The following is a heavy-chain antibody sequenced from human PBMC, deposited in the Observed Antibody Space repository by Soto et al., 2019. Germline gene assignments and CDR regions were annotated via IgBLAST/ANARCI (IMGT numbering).Heavy chain of an antibody. Sequence: PSETLSLTCAVYGGSFSTYYWSLIRQPPGKGLEWIGEINHSGSTNYNPSLKSRVTVSIDTSKNQFSLKLSSVTAADTSVYYCARGPFRHSYYPHAFDIWGQGTMVTVSS. CDR3: ARGPFRHSYYPHAFDI. J-gene: IGHJ3*02. CDR2: INHSGST. D-gene: IGHD3-10*01. CDR1: GGSFSTYY. V-gene: IGHV4-34*01.